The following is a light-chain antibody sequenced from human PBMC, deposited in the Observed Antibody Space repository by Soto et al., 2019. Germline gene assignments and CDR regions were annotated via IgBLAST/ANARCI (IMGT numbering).Light chain of an antibody. CDR3: QQLHDYPIT. CDR1: QTVSSSY. CDR2: GAS. J-gene: IGKJ5*01. Sequence: EIVLTQSPGTLSLSPGERATLSCRASQTVSSSYLVWYQQKPGQXHRLLIYGASNRATGISDRFSGSGSGTDLTITISRLEPEDFETYYCQQLHDYPITFGQGTRLEI. V-gene: IGKV3-20*01.